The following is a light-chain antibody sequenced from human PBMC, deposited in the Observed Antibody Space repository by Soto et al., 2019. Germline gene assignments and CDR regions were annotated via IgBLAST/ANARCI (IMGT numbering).Light chain of an antibody. CDR1: SSNIGAGYD. CDR3: QSYDSSLSGHVV. J-gene: IGLJ2*01. V-gene: IGLV1-40*01. Sequence: QSMLTQPPSVSGAPGQWVTISCTGSSSNIGAGYDVHWYQQLPGTAPKLLIYGNSNRPSGVPDRFSGSKSGTSASLAITGLQAEDEADYYCQSYDSSLSGHVVFGGGTKLTVL. CDR2: GNS.